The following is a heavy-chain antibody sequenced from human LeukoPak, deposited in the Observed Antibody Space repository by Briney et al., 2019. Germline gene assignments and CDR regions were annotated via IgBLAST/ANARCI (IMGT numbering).Heavy chain of an antibody. CDR3: AKEMVRYYDSSGYHHDAFDI. CDR2: ISGSDGST. CDR1: GLTFSSYA. V-gene: IGHV3-23*01. J-gene: IGHJ3*02. D-gene: IGHD3-22*01. Sequence: GGSLRLSCAASGLTFSSYAMSWVRQAPGKGLEWVSAISGSDGSTYYADSVKGRFTISRDNSKNTLYLQMNSLRAEDTAVYYCAKEMVRYYDSSGYHHDAFDIWGQGTMVTVSS.